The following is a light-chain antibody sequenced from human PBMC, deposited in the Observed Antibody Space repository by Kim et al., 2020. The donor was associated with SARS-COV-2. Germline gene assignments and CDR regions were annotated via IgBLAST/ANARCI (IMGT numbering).Light chain of an antibody. V-gene: IGLV2-11*01. Sequence: GHPLPISCTGTTKDVGGYDYVSWYQYHPGKAPKLIIYDVIKRPSGVPDRFSASKSGSTASLTISGLQAEDEADYLCCSYAGRYSFVFGFGTKVTVL. CDR2: DVI. CDR1: TKDVGGYDY. J-gene: IGLJ1*01. CDR3: CSYAGRYSFV.